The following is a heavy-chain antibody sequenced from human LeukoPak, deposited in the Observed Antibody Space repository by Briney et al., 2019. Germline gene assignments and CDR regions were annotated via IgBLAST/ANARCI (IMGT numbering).Heavy chain of an antibody. CDR3: ARVGSYSSSWYGFYYFDY. J-gene: IGHJ4*02. CDR2: ISSSSSYI. CDR1: GFTFSSYS. Sequence: GGSLRLSCAASGFTFSSYSMNWVRQAPGKGLEWVSSISSSSSYIYYADSVKGRFTISRDNAKNSLYLQMNSLRAEDTAVYYCARVGSYSSSWYGFYYFDYWGQGTLVTVSS. V-gene: IGHV3-21*01. D-gene: IGHD6-13*01.